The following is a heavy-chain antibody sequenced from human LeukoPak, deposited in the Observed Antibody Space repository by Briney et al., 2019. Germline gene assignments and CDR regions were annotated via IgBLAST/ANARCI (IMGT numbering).Heavy chain of an antibody. D-gene: IGHD6-13*01. J-gene: IGHJ4*02. V-gene: IGHV1-18*01. Sequence: ASMKVSCKASGYTFTSSGITWVRQAPGQGLEWMGWMSAYNGNTNYAQKLQGRVTMTTDTSTSAAYMELRSLRSDDTAVYYCASDSCRAGAGTKGWYLDYWGQGTLVTVSS. CDR1: GYTFTSSG. CDR2: MSAYNGNT. CDR3: ASDSCRAGAGTKGWYLDY.